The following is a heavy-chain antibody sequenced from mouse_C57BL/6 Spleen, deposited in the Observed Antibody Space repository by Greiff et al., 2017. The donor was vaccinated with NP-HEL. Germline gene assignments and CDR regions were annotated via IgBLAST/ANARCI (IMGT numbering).Heavy chain of an antibody. D-gene: IGHD1-1*01. CDR3: AREYYGSSPFAY. V-gene: IGHV1-80*01. CDR2: IYPGDGDT. J-gene: IGHJ3*01. CDR1: GYAFSSYW. Sequence: QVQLQQSGAELVKPGASVKISCKASGYAFSSYWMNWVKQRPGKGLEWIGQIYPGDGDTNYKGKFKGKATLTADKSSSTAYMQLSSLTSEDSAVYFCAREYYGSSPFAYWGQGTLVTVSA.